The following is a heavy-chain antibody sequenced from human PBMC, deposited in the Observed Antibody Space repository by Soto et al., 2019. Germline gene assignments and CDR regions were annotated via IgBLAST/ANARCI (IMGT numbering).Heavy chain of an antibody. CDR3: ARDQTTRWELRPPGY. CDR1: GFPFTSYG. V-gene: IGHV1-18*04. Sequence: QVQLVQSGAEVKKPGASVKVSCKTSGFPFTSYGITWVRQAPGKGLEWMGWISAYNGHTDYAQNIQGRVTTTTDTSTTTAYMELRSLRSDDTAVYYCARDQTTRWELRPPGYWGQGTLVTVSS. J-gene: IGHJ4*02. D-gene: IGHD1-26*01. CDR2: ISAYNGHT.